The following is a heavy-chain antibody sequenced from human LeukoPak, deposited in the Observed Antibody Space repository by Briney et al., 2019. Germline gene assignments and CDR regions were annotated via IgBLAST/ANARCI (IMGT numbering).Heavy chain of an antibody. V-gene: IGHV1-18*01. Sequence: GASVKVSCKASSYTFTSYGISWVRQAPGQGIEWMGWISPYNGNTNYAQKLQGRVTMTTDTSTSTAYMELRSLRSDDTAVYYCARVPPNHVVAGAINWFDPWGQGTLVTVSS. D-gene: IGHD2-15*01. J-gene: IGHJ5*02. CDR1: SYTFTSYG. CDR3: ARVPPNHVVAGAINWFDP. CDR2: ISPYNGNT.